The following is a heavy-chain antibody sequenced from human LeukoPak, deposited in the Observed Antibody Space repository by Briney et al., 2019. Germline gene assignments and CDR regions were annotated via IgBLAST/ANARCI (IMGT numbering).Heavy chain of an antibody. CDR2: IKQDGSEK. V-gene: IGHV3-7*01. D-gene: IGHD6-6*01. J-gene: IGHJ4*02. CDR3: ARVGKARPFDY. Sequence: PGGSLRLSCAASGFTFSSYWMSWVRQAPGKGLEWVANIKQDGSEKYYVDSVKGRFTISRDNAKNSLYLQINSLRAEDTAVYYCARVGKARPFDYWGQGTLVTVSS. CDR1: GFTFSSYW.